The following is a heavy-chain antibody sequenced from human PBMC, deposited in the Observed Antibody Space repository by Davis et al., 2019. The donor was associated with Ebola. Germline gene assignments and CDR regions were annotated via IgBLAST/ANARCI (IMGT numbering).Heavy chain of an antibody. CDR2: IYPADSDT. Sequence: GESLKISCKGSGYRFPNSWIGWVRQMPGRGLEWMGSIYPADSDTKYSPSLQGQVTISADTSISTAYLQWASLKASDTAMYFCAAYCGGDCGLDYWGQGTLVTVSS. CDR1: GYRFPNSW. CDR3: AAYCGGDCGLDY. V-gene: IGHV5-51*01. D-gene: IGHD2-21*02. J-gene: IGHJ4*02.